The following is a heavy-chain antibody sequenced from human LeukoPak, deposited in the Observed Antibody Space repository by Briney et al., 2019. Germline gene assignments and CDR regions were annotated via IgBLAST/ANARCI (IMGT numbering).Heavy chain of an antibody. CDR1: GGSISSYY. D-gene: IGHD1-26*01. CDR3: ASLSGSYYSQTFDY. J-gene: IGHJ4*02. CDR2: IYYSGST. Sequence: PSETLSLTCTVSGGSISSYYWSWIRQTPGKGLEWIGYIYYSGSTKYDPSLKSRVTISVDTSKNQFSLKLSSVTAADTAVYYCASLSGSYYSQTFDYWGQGTLVTVSS. V-gene: IGHV4-59*01.